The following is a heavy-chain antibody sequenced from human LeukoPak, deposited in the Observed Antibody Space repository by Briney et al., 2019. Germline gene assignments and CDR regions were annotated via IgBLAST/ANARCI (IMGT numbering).Heavy chain of an antibody. CDR1: GGSFRGYY. CDR3: ARRSYYGSGSYNY. CDR2: INHSGST. D-gene: IGHD3-10*01. J-gene: IGHJ4*02. Sequence: SETLSLTCAVYGGSFRGYYWSWIRQPPGKGLEWIGEINHSGSTNYNPSLKGRVTISVDTSKNQFSLKLSSVPAADTAVYYCARRSYYGSGSYNYWGQGTLVTVSS. V-gene: IGHV4-34*01.